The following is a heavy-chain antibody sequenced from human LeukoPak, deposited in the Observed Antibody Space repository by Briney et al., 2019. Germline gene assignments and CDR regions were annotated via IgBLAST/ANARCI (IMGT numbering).Heavy chain of an antibody. Sequence: PGGSLRLSCAASGFTFSSYAMSWVRQAPGKGLEWVSAISGSGGSTYYADSVKGRFTISRDNSRNTLYLQMNSLRAEDTAVYYCAKTSSPGYCSGGSCYSTFQYYFDYWGQGTLVTVSS. V-gene: IGHV3-23*01. CDR2: ISGSGGST. CDR3: AKTSSPGYCSGGSCYSTFQYYFDY. CDR1: GFTFSSYA. J-gene: IGHJ4*02. D-gene: IGHD2-15*01.